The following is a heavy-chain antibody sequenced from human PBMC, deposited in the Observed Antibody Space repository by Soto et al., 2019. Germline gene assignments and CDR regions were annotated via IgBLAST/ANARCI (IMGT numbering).Heavy chain of an antibody. CDR1: GFTFSSYL. V-gene: IGHV3-7*01. J-gene: IGHJ4*02. CDR3: ASSLL. CDR2: IKGDGSEK. Sequence: EVQMVESGGGLVQPGGSLRLSCAACGFTFSSYLMYWVRQAPGKGLEWVANIKGDGSEKNYVDSVKGRFTISRDNAKNSLYLQMNSLRVEDTAVYYCASSLLRGQGTLVTVSS.